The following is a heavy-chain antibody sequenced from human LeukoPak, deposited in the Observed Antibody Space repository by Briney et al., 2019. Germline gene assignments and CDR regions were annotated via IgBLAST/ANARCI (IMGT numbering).Heavy chain of an antibody. D-gene: IGHD2-2*01. CDR3: ARTPFYCSSTSCSPYYFDY. CDR2: ISHSGSA. Sequence: SETLSLTCTVPAKSIRSADFWGWVRQPPGKGLEWIGSISHSGSAYYNPSLKSRVTISTDTSKNHFSLKLTSVTATDTAVYYCARTPFYCSSTSCSPYYFDYWGQGTLVTVSS. J-gene: IGHJ4*02. CDR1: AKSIRSADF. V-gene: IGHV4-38-2*02.